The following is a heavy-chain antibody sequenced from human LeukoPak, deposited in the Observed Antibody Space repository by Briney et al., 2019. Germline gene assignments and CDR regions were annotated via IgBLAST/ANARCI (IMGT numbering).Heavy chain of an antibody. D-gene: IGHD6-19*01. CDR2: ISGSGGST. CDR3: AKDRFSSRWYPPLYFDS. CDR1: GFTFSSYA. J-gene: IGHJ4*02. V-gene: IGHV3-23*01. Sequence: GGSLRLSCAASGFTFSSYAMNWVRQTPGKGLEWVSGISGSGGSTYYADSVKGRFTISRDNSINALYLHMNSLRAEDTAVYYCAKDRFSSRWYPPLYFDSWGRGTLVSVSS.